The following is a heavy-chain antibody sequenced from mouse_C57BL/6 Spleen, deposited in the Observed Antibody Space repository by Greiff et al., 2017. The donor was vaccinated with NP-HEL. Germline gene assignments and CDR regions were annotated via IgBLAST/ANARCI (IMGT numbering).Heavy chain of an antibody. CDR1: GYTFTSYW. Sequence: VQLQQPGAELVKPGASVKMSCKASGYTFTSYWITWVKQRPGQGLEWIGDIYPGSGSTNYNEKFKSKATLTVDTSSSTAYMQLSSLTSEDSAVSFCSRDYYGSSWWYIDVWGTGTTVTVSS. CDR2: IYPGSGST. D-gene: IGHD1-1*01. CDR3: SRDYYGSSWWYIDV. V-gene: IGHV1-55*01. J-gene: IGHJ1*03.